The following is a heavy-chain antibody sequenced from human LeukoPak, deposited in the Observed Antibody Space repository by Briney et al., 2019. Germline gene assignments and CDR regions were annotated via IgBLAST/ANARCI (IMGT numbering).Heavy chain of an antibody. D-gene: IGHD3-22*01. CDR3: ARGPNYYDSTGMSD. Sequence: GGSLRLSCAASGFTFSSYWMHWVRQAPGKGLVWVSRINGDGSSTNYADSVKGRFTISRDSAKNTLYLQVNSLSAEDTAVYYCARGPNYYDSTGMSDWGQGTLVTVSS. CDR2: INGDGSST. CDR1: GFTFSSYW. J-gene: IGHJ4*02. V-gene: IGHV3-74*01.